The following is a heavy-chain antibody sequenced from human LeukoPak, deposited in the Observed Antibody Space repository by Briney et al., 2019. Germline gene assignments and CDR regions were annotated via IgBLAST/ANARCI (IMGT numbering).Heavy chain of an antibody. Sequence: PGGSLRLSCVASGFTVSSNYMSWVRQAPGKGLEWVSVIYSGGSTYYADSVKGRFTISRHNSENTLYLQMNSLRTEDTAVYYCASLSSLYYYDSSGVDYWGQGTLVTVSS. CDR3: ASLSSLYYYDSSGVDY. CDR2: IYSGGST. J-gene: IGHJ4*02. D-gene: IGHD3-22*01. V-gene: IGHV3-53*04. CDR1: GFTVSSNY.